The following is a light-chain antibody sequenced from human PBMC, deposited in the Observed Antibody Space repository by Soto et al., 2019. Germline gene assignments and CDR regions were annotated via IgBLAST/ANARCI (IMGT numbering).Light chain of an antibody. J-gene: IGKJ2*01. CDR2: GAS. V-gene: IGKV3-15*01. CDR3: QQYNNPPHT. CDR1: QSVSSK. Sequence: DIVLTQSPATLSVSPGERATLSCRASQSVSSKLAWFQQKPGQAPSLLIYGASNRAIGIPARFSGSGSGTEFPLTISSLQSEDFAVYYCQQYNNPPHTFGQGTKLEIK.